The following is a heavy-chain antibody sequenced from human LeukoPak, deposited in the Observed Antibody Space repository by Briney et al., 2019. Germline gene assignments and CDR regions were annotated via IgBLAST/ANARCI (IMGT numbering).Heavy chain of an antibody. V-gene: IGHV3-21*01. CDR1: GYSFNNYL. D-gene: IGHD6-6*01. Sequence: GGSLRLPCVASGYSFNNYLMNWVRQAPGKGLEWVSSISSSSSYIYYADSVKGRFTISRDNAKNSLYLQMNSLRAEDTAVYYCARYSSSSRHKDYWGQGTLVTVSS. J-gene: IGHJ4*02. CDR3: ARYSSSSRHKDY. CDR2: ISSSSSYI.